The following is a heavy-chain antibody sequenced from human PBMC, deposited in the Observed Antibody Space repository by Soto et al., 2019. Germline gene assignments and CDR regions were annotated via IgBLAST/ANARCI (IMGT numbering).Heavy chain of an antibody. CDR3: AKAPYQPLFRRYYYYGMDV. V-gene: IGHV3-30*18. J-gene: IGHJ6*02. CDR2: ISYDGSNK. D-gene: IGHD2-2*01. Sequence: GGSLRLSCAASGFTFSSYGMHWARQAPGKGLEWVAVISYDGSNKYYADSVKGRFTISRDNSKNTLYLQMNSLRAEDTAVYYCAKAPYQPLFRRYYYYGMDVWGQGTTVTVSS. CDR1: GFTFSSYG.